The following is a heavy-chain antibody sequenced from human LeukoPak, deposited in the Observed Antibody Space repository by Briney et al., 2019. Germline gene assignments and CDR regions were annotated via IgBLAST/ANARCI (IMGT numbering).Heavy chain of an antibody. CDR1: GFSFNNAW. Sequence: GGSLRLSCAASGFSFNNAWMSWVRQAPGKGLEWVSAISGSGGSTYYADSVKGRFTISRDNSKNTLYLQMNSLRAEDTAVYYCAKAISVATIPTVFDYWGQGTLVTVSS. CDR3: AKAISVATIPTVFDY. V-gene: IGHV3-23*01. CDR2: ISGSGGST. D-gene: IGHD5-12*01. J-gene: IGHJ4*02.